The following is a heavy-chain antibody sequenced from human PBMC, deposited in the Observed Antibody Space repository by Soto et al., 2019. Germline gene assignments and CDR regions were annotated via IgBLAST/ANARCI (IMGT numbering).Heavy chain of an antibody. CDR2: VNPSSGGT. D-gene: IGHD4-17*01. J-gene: IGHJ6*02. CDR1: GFTDYY. CDR3: AREGSADYGSYGMDV. V-gene: IGHV1-2*02. Sequence: QVQLVQSGTEVRKPGASVKVSCKASGFTDYYIHWVRQAPGQGLDWMGWVNPSSGGTNYAQKFQGRVAMTRDTFISTAYMELSRLQSDDTAVYYCAREGSADYGSYGMDVWGQGTTVTVSS.